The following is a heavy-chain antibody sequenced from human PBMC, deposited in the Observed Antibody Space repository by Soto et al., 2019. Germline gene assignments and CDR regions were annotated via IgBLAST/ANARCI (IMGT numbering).Heavy chain of an antibody. D-gene: IGHD1-26*01. V-gene: IGHV1-3*01. CDR2: INAGNGNT. J-gene: IGHJ6*02. CDR3: ASPSGSYNGNYYYYGMDV. CDR1: GYTFTSYA. Sequence: GASVKVSCKASGYTFTSYAMHWVRQAPGQRLEWMGWINAGNGNTKYSQKFQGRVTITRDTSASTAYMELSSLRSEDTAVYYCASPSGSYNGNYYYYGMDVWGQGTTVTVSS.